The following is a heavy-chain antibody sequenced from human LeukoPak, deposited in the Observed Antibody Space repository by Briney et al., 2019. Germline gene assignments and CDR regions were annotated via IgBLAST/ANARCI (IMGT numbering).Heavy chain of an antibody. V-gene: IGHV3-23*01. J-gene: IGHJ6*02. CDR2: IGAGGSKT. Sequence: PGGSLRLSCAASGFTFSSFAMSWVRQAPGKGLEWVSIIGAGGSKTYYADSVKGRFTISRDNSKNTLYLQMNSLRAEDTAVYYCAKGIKGSYCNGDCYPTYYYYGLDVWGQGTTVTVSS. CDR1: GFTFSSFA. D-gene: IGHD2-21*02. CDR3: AKGIKGSYCNGDCYPTYYYYGLDV.